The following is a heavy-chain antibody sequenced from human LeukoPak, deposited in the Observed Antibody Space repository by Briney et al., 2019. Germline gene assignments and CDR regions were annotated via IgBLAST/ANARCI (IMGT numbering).Heavy chain of an antibody. CDR2: IYYSGST. Sequence: PSQTLSLTCTVSGGSISSGGYYWSWIRQHPGKGLEWIGYIYYSGSTYYNPSLKSRVTISVDTSKNQFSLKLSSVTAADTAVYYCARAASRYSSSWYWLDPWGQGTLVTVSS. J-gene: IGHJ5*02. V-gene: IGHV4-31*03. CDR1: GGSISSGGYY. CDR3: ARAASRYSSSWYWLDP. D-gene: IGHD6-13*01.